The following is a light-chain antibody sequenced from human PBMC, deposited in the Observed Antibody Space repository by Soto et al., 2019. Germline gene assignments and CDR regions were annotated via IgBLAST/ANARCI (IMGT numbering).Light chain of an antibody. CDR2: SNN. V-gene: IGLV1-47*02. CDR3: ATWDDSLSSVL. CDR1: SSNIGSKS. J-gene: IGLJ2*01. Sequence: QSVLTQPPSVSGTPGQRVNMSCSGSSSNIGSKSVSWYQHLPQTAPKLLIYSNNQRPSGVPDRFSGSKSGTSASLAISDLRSEDEGHYYCATWDDSLSSVLFGGGTQLTVL.